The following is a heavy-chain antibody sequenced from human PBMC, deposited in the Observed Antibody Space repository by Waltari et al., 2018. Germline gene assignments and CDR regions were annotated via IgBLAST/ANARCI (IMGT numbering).Heavy chain of an antibody. CDR3: ARDDDFWSAPTG. CDR2: ISSSSSYI. Sequence: EVQLVESGGGLVKPGGSLRLSCAASGFTFSSYSMNWVRQAPGKVLEWVSSISSSSSYIYYADSVNGRFTISRDNAKNSLYLQMNSLRAEDTAVYYCARDDDFWSAPTGWGQGTLVTVSS. D-gene: IGHD3-3*01. J-gene: IGHJ4*02. V-gene: IGHV3-21*01. CDR1: GFTFSSYS.